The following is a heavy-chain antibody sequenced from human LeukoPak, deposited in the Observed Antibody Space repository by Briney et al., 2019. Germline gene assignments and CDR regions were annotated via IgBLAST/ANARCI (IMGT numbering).Heavy chain of an antibody. Sequence: GDSLRLSCAASGFTFSTYWMHWVRAAPGKGLVWVSRINSDGSSTSYADSVKGRFTISRDNAKNTLYLQMNSLRAEDTAVYYCVAGLERPYYWGQGTLVTVSS. CDR3: VAGLERPYY. J-gene: IGHJ4*02. CDR2: INSDGSST. CDR1: GFTFSTYW. D-gene: IGHD1-1*01. V-gene: IGHV3-74*01.